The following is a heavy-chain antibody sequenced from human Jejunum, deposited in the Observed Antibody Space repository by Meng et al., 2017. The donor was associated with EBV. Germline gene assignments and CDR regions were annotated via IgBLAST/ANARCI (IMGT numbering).Heavy chain of an antibody. V-gene: IGHV3-21*02. CDR3: VRDSSFNVH. Sequence: LVEAGGGLVKPGGSLRLSCAASGFTFSSYSMNWVRQAPGKGLEWVSYISSGSSFIYYADSVRGRFTISRDDAKNSLSLQMNNLGADDAAVYYCVRDSSFNVHWGQGTLVTVSS. CDR2: ISSGSSFI. D-gene: IGHD3-16*02. J-gene: IGHJ4*02. CDR1: GFTFSSYS.